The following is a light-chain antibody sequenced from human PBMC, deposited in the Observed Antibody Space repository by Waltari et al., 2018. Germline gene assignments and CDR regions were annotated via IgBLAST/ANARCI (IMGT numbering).Light chain of an antibody. CDR1: TSDIGAYNY. CDR3: SSYTGSSTL. Sequence: QSALTQPASVSGSPGQSITISCPGTTSDIGAYNYFSWYQQHPGKAPKLLIYDVSHRPSGISDRFSGSKSGNTASLDISGLQAEDEADYYCSSYTGSSTLFGTGTEVTVL. J-gene: IGLJ1*01. CDR2: DVS. V-gene: IGLV2-14*03.